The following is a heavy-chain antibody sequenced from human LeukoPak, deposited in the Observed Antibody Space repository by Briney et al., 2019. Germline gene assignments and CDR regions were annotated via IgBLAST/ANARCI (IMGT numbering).Heavy chain of an antibody. CDR1: GFTFSSYA. J-gene: IGHJ3*02. V-gene: IGHV3-64*01. CDR3: ARGRGVIFGVVISAFDI. Sequence: GGSLRLSCAASGFTFSSYAMHWVRQAPGKGLEYVSAISSNGGSTYYANSVKGRFAISRDNSKNTLYLQMGSLRAEDMAVYYCARGRGVIFGVVISAFDIWGQGTMVTVSS. CDR2: ISSNGGST. D-gene: IGHD3-3*01.